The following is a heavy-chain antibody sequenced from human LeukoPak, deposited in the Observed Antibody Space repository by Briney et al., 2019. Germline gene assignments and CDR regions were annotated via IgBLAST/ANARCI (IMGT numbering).Heavy chain of an antibody. Sequence: GSLRLSCAASGFTFISYAMSWVRQAPGKGLEWGSAISGSGYSTYYADSVKGRFTISRDNSKNTLYLQMNSLRAEDTAVYYCAKEAGYSGYDYPDYWGQGTLVTVSS. J-gene: IGHJ4*02. D-gene: IGHD5-12*01. CDR3: AKEAGYSGYDYPDY. CDR2: ISGSGYST. CDR1: GFTFISYA. V-gene: IGHV3-23*01.